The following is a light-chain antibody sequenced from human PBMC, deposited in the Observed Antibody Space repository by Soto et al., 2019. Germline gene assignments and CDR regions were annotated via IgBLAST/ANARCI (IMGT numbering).Light chain of an antibody. CDR2: GAS. Sequence: EIVLTQSPGTLSLSPGERATLSCRASQSVSSSYLAWYQQKPGQAPRLLISGASSSATGIPDRFSGSGSGTDFPLTNSRLEPVEFALYYCQQYRAFGQGTKVEIK. J-gene: IGKJ1*01. CDR3: QQYRA. CDR1: QSVSSSY. V-gene: IGKV3-20*01.